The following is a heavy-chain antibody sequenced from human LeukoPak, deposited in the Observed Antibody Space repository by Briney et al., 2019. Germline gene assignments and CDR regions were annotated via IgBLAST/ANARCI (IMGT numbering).Heavy chain of an antibody. V-gene: IGHV1-18*01. Sequence: ASVKVSCKASGYTFTSYGISWVRQAPGQGLEWMGWISAYNGNTNYAQKLQGRVTMTTDTSTSTAYMELRSLRSDDTAVYYCARSPAASITMIVVVYSYYYYMDVWGKGTTVTVSS. CDR1: GYTFTSYG. D-gene: IGHD3-22*01. CDR3: ARSPAASITMIVVVYSYYYYMDV. J-gene: IGHJ6*03. CDR2: ISAYNGNT.